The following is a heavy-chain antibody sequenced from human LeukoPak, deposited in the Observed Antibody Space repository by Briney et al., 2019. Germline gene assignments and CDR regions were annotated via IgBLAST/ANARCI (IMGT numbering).Heavy chain of an antibody. CDR1: GFTARSNY. CDR2: IYSDERT. CDR3: ARSPYSSGWYYFDY. D-gene: IGHD6-19*01. V-gene: IGHV3-66*02. Sequence: GGSLRLSCAASGFTARSNYMSWVRQAPGKGLEWVSVIYSDERTYYADSVKGRFTITRDNSKNTLYLQMNSLRAEDTAVYYCARSPYSSGWYYFDYWGQGTLGTVSS. J-gene: IGHJ4*02.